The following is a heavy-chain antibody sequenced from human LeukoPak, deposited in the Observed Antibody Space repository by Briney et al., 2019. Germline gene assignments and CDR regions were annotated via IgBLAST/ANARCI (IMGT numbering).Heavy chain of an antibody. V-gene: IGHV1-18*01. J-gene: IGHJ4*02. CDR3: ARDPTEDFWSGFYSYFDF. CDR1: GYTFTTYG. CDR2: ISAYNGNT. D-gene: IGHD3-3*01. Sequence: ASVKVSCKASGYTFTTYGISWVRQAPGQGLEWMGWISAYNGNTHYAQKFQGRVTMTTDTSTSTAYMELRSLRSDDTAVYYCARDPTEDFWSGFYSYFDFWGQGTLVTVSP.